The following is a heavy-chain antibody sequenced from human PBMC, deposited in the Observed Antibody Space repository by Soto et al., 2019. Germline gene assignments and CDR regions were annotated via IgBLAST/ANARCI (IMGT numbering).Heavy chain of an antibody. D-gene: IGHD3-10*01. CDR2: IWYDGSNK. Sequence: ESGGGVVQPGRSLRLSCAASGFTFSSYGMHWVRQAPGKGLEWVAVIWYDGSNKYYADSVKGRFTISRDNSKNTLYLQMNSLRAEDTAVYYCARDRRVRGVITDDAFDIWGQGTMVTVSS. CDR1: GFTFSSYG. CDR3: ARDRRVRGVITDDAFDI. V-gene: IGHV3-33*01. J-gene: IGHJ3*02.